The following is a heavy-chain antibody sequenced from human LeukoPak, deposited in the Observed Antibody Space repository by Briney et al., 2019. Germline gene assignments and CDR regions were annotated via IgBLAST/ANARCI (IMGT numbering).Heavy chain of an antibody. CDR2: ISSSSSTI. CDR1: GFTFSSYS. J-gene: IGHJ5*02. D-gene: IGHD6-13*01. CDR3: ARDGGWDSSSNWFDP. Sequence: GGSLRLSCAASGFTFSSYSMTWVRQAPGKGLEWVSYISSSSSTIYYADSVKGRFTISRDNAKNSLYLQMNSLRAEDTAVYYCARDGGWDSSSNWFDPWGQGTLVTVSS. V-gene: IGHV3-48*04.